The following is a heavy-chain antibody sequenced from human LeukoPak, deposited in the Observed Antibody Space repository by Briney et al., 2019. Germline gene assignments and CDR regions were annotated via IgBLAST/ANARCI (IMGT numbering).Heavy chain of an antibody. CDR3: ARGLRYYYYYYMDV. D-gene: IGHD3-9*01. J-gene: IGHJ6*03. Sequence: GGSLRLSCAASGFTFDDYGMKLVRQAPGKGLEWISGIHWNGDTTNYAASVEGRFTISRDNAKNSLYLQMNSLRAEDTALYYCARGLRYYYYYYMDVWGKGTTVTVSS. CDR1: GFTFDDYG. CDR2: IHWNGDTT. V-gene: IGHV3-20*04.